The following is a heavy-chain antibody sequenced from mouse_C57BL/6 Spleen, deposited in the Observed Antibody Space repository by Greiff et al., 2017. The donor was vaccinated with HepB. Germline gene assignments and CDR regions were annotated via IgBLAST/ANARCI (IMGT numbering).Heavy chain of an antibody. D-gene: IGHD3-2*02. CDR2: IWWDDDK. Sequence: QVTLKESGPGILQPSQTLSLTCSFSGFSLSTFGMGVGWIRQPSGKGLEWLAHIWWDDDKYYNPALKSRLTISKDTSKNQVFLKIANVDTADTATYYCARNEWGRQLRYGGYWGQGTTLTVSS. V-gene: IGHV8-8*01. CDR3: ARNEWGRQLRYGGY. CDR1: GFSLSTFGMG. J-gene: IGHJ2*01.